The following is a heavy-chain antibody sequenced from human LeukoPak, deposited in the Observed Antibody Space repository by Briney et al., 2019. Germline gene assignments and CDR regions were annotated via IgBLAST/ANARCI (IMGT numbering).Heavy chain of an antibody. V-gene: IGHV1-2*02. CDR1: GYTFTGYY. J-gene: IGHJ3*02. CDR2: INPNSGGT. Sequence: ASVKVSCKASGYTFTGYYMHWVRQAPGQGLEWMGWINPNSGGTYYAQKFQGRVTMTRDTSISTAYMELSRLRSDDTAVYYCARDRAAARAFDIWGQGTMVTVSS. D-gene: IGHD6-13*01. CDR3: ARDRAAARAFDI.